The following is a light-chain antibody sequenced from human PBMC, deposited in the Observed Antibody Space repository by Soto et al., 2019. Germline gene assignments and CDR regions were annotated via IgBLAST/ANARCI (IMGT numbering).Light chain of an antibody. CDR2: EVT. CDR3: SSYTNINTSACV. V-gene: IGLV2-14*01. Sequence: QSALTQPASVSGSPGQSITISYTGTSGDIGSYNRVSWYQQHPGKAPKLIIYEVTDRHSGVSNRFSGSKSGNTASLTISGLQAEDEAEYYCSSYTNINTSACVFGTGTKLTVL. CDR1: SGDIGSYNR. J-gene: IGLJ1*01.